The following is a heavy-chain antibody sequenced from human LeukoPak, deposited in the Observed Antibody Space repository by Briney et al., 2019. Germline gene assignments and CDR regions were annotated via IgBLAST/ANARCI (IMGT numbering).Heavy chain of an antibody. V-gene: IGHV4-34*01. D-gene: IGHD6-19*01. J-gene: IGHJ4*02. CDR3: ARGGFGSGWSYFDY. CDR2: INHSGST. CDR1: GGSFSGYY. Sequence: SETLSLTCAAYGGSFSGYYWSWIRQPPGKGLEWIGEINHSGSTNNNPSLKSRVTISVDTSKNQFSLKLSSVTAADTAVYYCARGGFGSGWSYFDYWGQGTLVTVSS.